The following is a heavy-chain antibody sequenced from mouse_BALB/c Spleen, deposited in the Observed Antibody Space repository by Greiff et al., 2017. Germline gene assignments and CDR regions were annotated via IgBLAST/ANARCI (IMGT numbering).Heavy chain of an antibody. Sequence: EVKVVESGGDLVKPGGSLKLSCAASGFTFSSYGMSWVRQTPDKRLEWVATISSGGSYTYYPDSVKGRFTISRDNTKNTLYLQMSSLKSEDTAMYYCARHDGNYDYWGQGTTLTVSS. CDR1: GFTFSSYG. V-gene: IGHV5-6*01. J-gene: IGHJ2*01. D-gene: IGHD2-3*01. CDR3: ARHDGNYDY. CDR2: ISSGGSYT.